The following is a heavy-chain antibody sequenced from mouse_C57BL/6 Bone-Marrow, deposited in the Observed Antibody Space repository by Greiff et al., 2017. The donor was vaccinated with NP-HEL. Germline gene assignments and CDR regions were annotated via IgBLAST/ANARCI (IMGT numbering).Heavy chain of an antibody. D-gene: IGHD1-1*01. CDR1: GYAFSSYW. CDR3: AREGYYYGSTLDY. V-gene: IGHV1-80*01. Sequence: QVQLQQSGAELVKPGASVKISCKASGYAFSSYWMNWVKQRPGKGLEWIGQIHPGDGDTNYNGKFKGKATLTADKSSSTAYMQLSSLTSEDSAVYFCAREGYYYGSTLDYWGQGTTLTVSS. J-gene: IGHJ2*01. CDR2: IHPGDGDT.